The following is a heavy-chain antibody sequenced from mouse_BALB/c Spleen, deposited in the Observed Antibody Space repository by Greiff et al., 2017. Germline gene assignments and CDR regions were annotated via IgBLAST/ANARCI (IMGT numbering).Heavy chain of an antibody. J-gene: IGHJ3*01. Sequence: EVQLHESGPGLVKPSQSLSLTSTVTGYSITSDYAWNWIRQFPGTKLEWMGYISYSGSTSYNPSLKSRISITRDTSKNQFFLQLNSVTTEDTATYYCAREDYGYGFAYGGQGTLVTVSA. CDR3: AREDYGYGFAY. CDR2: ISYSGST. V-gene: IGHV3-2*02. D-gene: IGHD1-2*01. CDR1: GYSITSDYA.